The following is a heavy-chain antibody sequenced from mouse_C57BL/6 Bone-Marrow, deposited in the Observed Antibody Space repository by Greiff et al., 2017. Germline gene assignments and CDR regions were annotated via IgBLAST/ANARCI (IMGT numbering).Heavy chain of an antibody. J-gene: IGHJ1*03. V-gene: IGHV1-64*01. Sequence: QVQLQQPGAELVKPGASVKLSCKASGYTFTSYWMNWVKQRPGQGLEWIGMIHPNSGSTNYNEKFKSKATLTVDKSSSTAYMQLSSLTSEDSAVYYCAREVYSYWYFGVWGTGATVTVSS. D-gene: IGHD2-10*02. CDR3: AREVYSYWYFGV. CDR1: GYTFTSYW. CDR2: IHPNSGST.